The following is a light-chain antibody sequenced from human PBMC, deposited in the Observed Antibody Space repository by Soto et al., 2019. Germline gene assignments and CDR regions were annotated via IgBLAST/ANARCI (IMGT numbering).Light chain of an antibody. Sequence: QSALTQPPSASGSPGQSVTISCTGTSGDVGGYNYVSWYQQHPGKAPKLMIYEVSKRPSGVPDRFSGSKSGNTASLTVSGLQAEDEADYYCNSYAGSNNWVFGGGTQLTVL. J-gene: IGLJ7*01. CDR2: EVS. CDR3: NSYAGSNNWV. V-gene: IGLV2-8*01. CDR1: SGDVGGYNY.